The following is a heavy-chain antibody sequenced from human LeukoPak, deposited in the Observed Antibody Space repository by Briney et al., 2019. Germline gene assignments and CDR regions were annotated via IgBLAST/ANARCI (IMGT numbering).Heavy chain of an antibody. V-gene: IGHV3-21*01. CDR2: ITRSSYI. CDR1: GFTFSSYS. Sequence: PGGSLRLSCVASGFTFSSYSMNWVRQAPGKGLEWVSSITRSSYIYYADSVKGRFTISRDNAKNSLYLQMNSLRAEDTAVYYCARGKYDFWSGYYYYYYYYMDVWGKGTTVTVSS. CDR3: ARGKYDFWSGYYYYYYYYMDV. J-gene: IGHJ6*03. D-gene: IGHD3-3*01.